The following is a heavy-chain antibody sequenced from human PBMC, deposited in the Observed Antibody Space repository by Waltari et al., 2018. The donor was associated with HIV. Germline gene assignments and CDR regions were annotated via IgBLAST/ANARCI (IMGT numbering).Heavy chain of an antibody. CDR1: GGPISTYNW. J-gene: IGHJ5*02. CDR2: IYHPGST. D-gene: IGHD2-21*01. CDR3: VRVVSDGNGSSWLDP. V-gene: IGHV4-4*02. Sequence: QVQLQESGPGQVEPSGTLSLTCAVSGGPISTYNWWPWVRQPPGKGLEWIGEIYHPGSTNYNKSLKSRVTISVDKSKHQFSLELRSVTAADTAVYYCVRVVSDGNGSSWLDPWGQGTLVTVSS.